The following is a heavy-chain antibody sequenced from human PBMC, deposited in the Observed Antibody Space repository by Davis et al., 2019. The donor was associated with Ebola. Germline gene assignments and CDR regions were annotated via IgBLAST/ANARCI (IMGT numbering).Heavy chain of an antibody. Sequence: LGGSLRLSCAASGFPFYDYYMSWIRQAPGKGLEWVSYITSLSSYIYYADSVKGRFTISRDNTKNSLYLQMNSLRAEDTAVYYCVRDTYYYYNTMDVWGKGTTVTVSS. CDR1: GFPFYDYY. J-gene: IGHJ6*04. V-gene: IGHV3-11*06. CDR3: VRDTYYYYNTMDV. CDR2: ITSLSSYI.